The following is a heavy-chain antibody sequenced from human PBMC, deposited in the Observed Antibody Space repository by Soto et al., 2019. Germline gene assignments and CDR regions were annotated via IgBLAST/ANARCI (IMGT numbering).Heavy chain of an antibody. CDR2: IHPSGQPI. CDR3: ARRASR. D-gene: IGHD1-26*01. Sequence: EVQLVESGGGLVQPGGSLRLSCAVSGFTFSSSEMYWVRQAQGKGLEWISYIHPSGQPIFYADSVKGRFTISRDNANNSLFLKMNSLRAEDTAVYYCARRASRWGQGTMVTVSS. CDR1: GFTFSSSE. J-gene: IGHJ3*01. V-gene: IGHV3-48*03.